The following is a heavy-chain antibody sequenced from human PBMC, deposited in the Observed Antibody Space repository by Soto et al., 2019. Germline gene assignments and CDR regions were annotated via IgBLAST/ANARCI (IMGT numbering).Heavy chain of an antibody. CDR1: GFTSDDYA. CDR3: TRQRDSSSTSCPDYSNHGMDV. V-gene: IGHV3-49*03. Sequence: PGGSLRLSCTASGFTSDDYAMSWFRQAPGKGPEWVGFIRSKAHVGTTEYAASVKGRFTISRDDSKSIAYLQMNSLKTEDTAVYYCTRQRDSSSTSCPDYSNHGMDVWGQGTTVTVSS. CDR2: IRSKAHVGTT. D-gene: IGHD2-2*01. J-gene: IGHJ6*02.